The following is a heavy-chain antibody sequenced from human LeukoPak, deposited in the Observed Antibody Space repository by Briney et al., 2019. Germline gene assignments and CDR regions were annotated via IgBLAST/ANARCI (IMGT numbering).Heavy chain of an antibody. Sequence: PGGSLRLSCAASGFTFSSYGMTWVRQAPGKGLEWVSAISGSGGSTYYADSVKGRSTISRDNSKNTLYLQMNSLRAEDTAVYDCAKFGLAGSGRYHDAFDIWGQGTMVTVSS. CDR2: ISGSGGST. J-gene: IGHJ3*02. CDR1: GFTFSSYG. V-gene: IGHV3-23*01. D-gene: IGHD3-10*01. CDR3: AKFGLAGSGRYHDAFDI.